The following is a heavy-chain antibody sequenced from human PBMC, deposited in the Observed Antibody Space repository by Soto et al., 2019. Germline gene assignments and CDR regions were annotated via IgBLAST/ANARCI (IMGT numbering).Heavy chain of an antibody. CDR3: ARKHSLDYIRWGLDP. CDR2: INPKSDDT. CDR1: GYPFSDNQ. J-gene: IGHJ5*02. D-gene: IGHD4-4*01. V-gene: IGHV1-2*02. Sequence: QVQLVQSGSEVKKPGASVKVSCKASGYPFSDNQIHWLRRAPGQGLEWMGRINPKSDDTNYAQKVKGRVTMTRDTSIDTAYLELTGLTSDDTATYYCARKHSLDYIRWGLDPWGQGTLVTVSS.